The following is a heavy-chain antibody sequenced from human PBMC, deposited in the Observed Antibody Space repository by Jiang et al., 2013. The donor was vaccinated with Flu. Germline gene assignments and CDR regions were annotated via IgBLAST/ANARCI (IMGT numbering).Heavy chain of an antibody. Sequence: TLSLTCTVSGGSISSYYWSWIRQPPGKGLEWIGYIYYSGSTNYNPSLKSRVTISVDTSKNQFSLKLSSVTAADTAVYYCARVYSSGWSPNWFDPWGQGTLVTVSS. CDR1: GGSISSYY. CDR3: ARVYSSGWSPNWFDP. V-gene: IGHV4-59*01. J-gene: IGHJ5*02. CDR2: IYYSGST. D-gene: IGHD6-19*01.